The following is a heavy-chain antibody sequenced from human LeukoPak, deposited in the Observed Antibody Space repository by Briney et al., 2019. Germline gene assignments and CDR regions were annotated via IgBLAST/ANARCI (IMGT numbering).Heavy chain of an antibody. CDR2: ISFDGNNK. J-gene: IGHJ4*02. V-gene: IGHV3-30*18. Sequence: PGGSLRLSCAASGFTFSGYGMHWVRNAPRKGLEWVAVISFDGNNKYSADSVKGRFTISRDNSKNTLYLEMNSLRAEDTAVYYCANLYGDYPYYWGQGTLVTVSS. D-gene: IGHD4-17*01. CDR3: ANLYGDYPYY. CDR1: GFTFSGYG.